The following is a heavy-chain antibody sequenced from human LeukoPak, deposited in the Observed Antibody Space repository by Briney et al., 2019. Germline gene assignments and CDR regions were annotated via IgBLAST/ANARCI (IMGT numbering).Heavy chain of an antibody. J-gene: IGHJ4*02. CDR2: INDSGST. Sequence: SKTLSLTCAVSGGAFSNYFWTWIRQPPGRGLEWIAEINDSGSTNYNSSLRSRVAISLDTSKNQFSLRLTSVTAADTAVYYCARGQYCSTTTCYSASRYFDFWGQGTLVTVSS. D-gene: IGHD2-2*01. V-gene: IGHV4-34*01. CDR3: ARGQYCSTTTCYSASRYFDF. CDR1: GGAFSNYF.